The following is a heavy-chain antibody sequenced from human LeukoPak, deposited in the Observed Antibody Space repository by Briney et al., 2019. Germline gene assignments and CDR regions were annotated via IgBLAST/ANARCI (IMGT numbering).Heavy chain of an antibody. CDR3: ACARAYYDFWSGYYPFDY. CDR1: GGTFISYA. J-gene: IGHJ4*02. D-gene: IGHD3-3*01. Sequence: SVTVSCKASGGTFISYAISWVRQPPGQGLEWMGGIIPIFGTANYAQKFQGRVTINTDESTSTANMELSSLRSDDTAVYCCACARAYYDFWSGYYPFDYWGQGTLVTVSS. CDR2: IIPIFGTA. V-gene: IGHV1-69*05.